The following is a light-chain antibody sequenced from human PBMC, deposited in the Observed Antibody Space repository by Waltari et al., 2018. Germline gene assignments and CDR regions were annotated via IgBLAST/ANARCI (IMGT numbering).Light chain of an antibody. J-gene: IGKJ2*01. CDR3: QQSYVTPRS. Sequence: DIQMTQSPSSLSASVGHIVTITCRASQNINTYLNWYQQKPGNAPKLLIYSASSLQAGVPSRFSGGGSGTDFTLTVSSLQPDDFATYYCQQSYVTPRSFGQGTRLEIK. V-gene: IGKV1-39*01. CDR2: SAS. CDR1: QNINTY.